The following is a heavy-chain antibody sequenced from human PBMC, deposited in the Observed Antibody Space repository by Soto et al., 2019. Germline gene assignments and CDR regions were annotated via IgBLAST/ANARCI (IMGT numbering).Heavy chain of an antibody. CDR1: GDCINNTHW. CDR3: ARRQFRNSYFDS. Sequence: QVQLHESGPGLVKPSGTRSLTCAVSGDCINNTHWWSWVRQPPGKGLEWIGEIYRAGSTNYNPSLKSRVTLSLDKSNNRLSLKMTSVTAADTAFYYCARRQFRNSYFDSWGQGTLVAISS. V-gene: IGHV4-4*02. CDR2: IYRAGST. J-gene: IGHJ4*02.